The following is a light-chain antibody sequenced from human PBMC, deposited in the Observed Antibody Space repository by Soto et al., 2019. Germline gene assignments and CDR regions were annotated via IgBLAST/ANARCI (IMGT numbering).Light chain of an antibody. Sequence: EIVLTQSLGTLSLSPGESAALSCRASQSVSSSYLAWYQQKPGQAPRLIIYGASTRATGIPARFSGSGSGTDFTLTISSLQSEDFALYYCQQYNDWPLTFGQGTKVDIK. CDR2: GAS. CDR1: QSVSSSY. J-gene: IGKJ1*01. V-gene: IGKV3-15*01. CDR3: QQYNDWPLT.